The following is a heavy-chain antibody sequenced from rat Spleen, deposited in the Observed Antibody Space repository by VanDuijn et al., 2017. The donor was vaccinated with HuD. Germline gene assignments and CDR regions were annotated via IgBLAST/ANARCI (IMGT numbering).Heavy chain of an antibody. CDR3: TRHEPNWFVY. J-gene: IGHJ3*01. V-gene: IGHV5-17*01. Sequence: EVQLVESGGGLVQPGRPLKLSCSASGFTFSDYTMAWVRQAPTRGLEWVATISYYGTTAHYRDSVKGRFTISRDIAKSTLYLQMDSLRSEDTATYYCTRHEPNWFVYWGQGTLVTVSS. CDR1: GFTFSDYT. CDR2: ISYYGTTA.